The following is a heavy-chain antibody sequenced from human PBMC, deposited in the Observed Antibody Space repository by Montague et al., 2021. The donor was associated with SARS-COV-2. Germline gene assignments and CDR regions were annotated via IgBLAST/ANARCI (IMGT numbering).Heavy chain of an antibody. Sequence: CAISGDSVSSNSAAWNWIRQSPSRGLEWLGRTYYRSKWYNDYAVSVKSRITINPDTSKNQFSLQLNSVTPEDTALYYCATGGLVGLDYYYGMDVWGQGTTVTVSS. D-gene: IGHD2-15*01. CDR1: GDSVSSNSAA. V-gene: IGHV6-1*01. J-gene: IGHJ6*02. CDR2: TYYRSKWYN. CDR3: ATGGLVGLDYYYGMDV.